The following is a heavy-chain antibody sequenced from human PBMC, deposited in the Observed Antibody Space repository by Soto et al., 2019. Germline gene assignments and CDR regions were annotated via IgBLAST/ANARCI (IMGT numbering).Heavy chain of an antibody. Sequence: ASVKVSCKASGYIFTSYAMHWVRQAPGQRLEWMGWINAGNGNTKYSQKFQGRVTITRDTSTSTAYMELRSLRSDDTAVYYCARPRGYSSSWYDYWGQGTLVTVSS. CDR3: ARPRGYSSSWYDY. CDR2: INAGNGNT. D-gene: IGHD6-13*01. J-gene: IGHJ4*02. V-gene: IGHV1-3*01. CDR1: GYIFTSYA.